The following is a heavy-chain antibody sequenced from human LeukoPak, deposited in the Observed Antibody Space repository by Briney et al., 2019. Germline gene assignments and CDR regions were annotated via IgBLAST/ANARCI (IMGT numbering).Heavy chain of an antibody. CDR2: IYPGDSET. D-gene: IGHD6-19*01. CDR3: ARGAAGYYYYMDV. Sequence: GESLKISCNVSGYTFTSYWIGWVRQMPGKGLEWMGIIYPGDSETRYSPSFQGQVTISADKSISTAYLQWSSLKASDTALYYCARGAAGYYYYMDVWGKGTTVTVSS. V-gene: IGHV5-51*01. J-gene: IGHJ6*03. CDR1: GYTFTSYW.